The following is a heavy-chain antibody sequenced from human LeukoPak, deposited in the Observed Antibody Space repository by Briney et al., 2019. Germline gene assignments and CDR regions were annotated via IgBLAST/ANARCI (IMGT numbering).Heavy chain of an antibody. CDR2: INPNSGGT. CDR3: ARSSLVTPGY. J-gene: IGHJ4*02. Sequence: ASVKVSCKASGYTFTGYYMHWVRQAPGQGLEWMGWINPNSGGTNYAQKFQGRVTITRNTSISTAYMELSSLRSEDTAVYYCARSSLVTPGYWGQGTLVTVSS. CDR1: GYTFTGYY. D-gene: IGHD4-23*01. V-gene: IGHV1-2*02.